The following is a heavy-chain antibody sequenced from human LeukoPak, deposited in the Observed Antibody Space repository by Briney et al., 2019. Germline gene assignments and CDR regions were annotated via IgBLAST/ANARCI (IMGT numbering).Heavy chain of an antibody. J-gene: IGHJ4*02. CDR1: GYTFTNHG. Sequence: ASVKVSCTASGYTFTNHGISWVRQAPGQGLEWMAWISAYSGNTNYAQKLQGRVTMTTDTSTGTAYMELRSLRSDDTALYYCARGYGTGGSRDWLDYWGQGTLVTVSS. CDR2: ISAYSGNT. D-gene: IGHD2-15*01. V-gene: IGHV1-18*04. CDR3: ARGYGTGGSRDWLDY.